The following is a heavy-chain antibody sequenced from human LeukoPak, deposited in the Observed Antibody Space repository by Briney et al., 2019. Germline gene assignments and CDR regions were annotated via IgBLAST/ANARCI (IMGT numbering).Heavy chain of an antibody. CDR2: ISAYNGDT. CDR1: GYTFTSYG. V-gene: IGHV1-18*01. Sequence: ASVKVSCTASGYTFTSYGISWVRQAPGQGLEWMGWISAYNGDTNYAQILPGRVTMTTDTSTSTAYMELRSLRSDDTAVYYCARVFYGDYNWFDPWGQGTLVTVSS. D-gene: IGHD4-17*01. CDR3: ARVFYGDYNWFDP. J-gene: IGHJ5*02.